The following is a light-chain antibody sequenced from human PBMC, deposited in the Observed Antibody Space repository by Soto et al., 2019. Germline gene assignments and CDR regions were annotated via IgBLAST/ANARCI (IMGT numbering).Light chain of an antibody. Sequence: VMSQCPVTLSVSAGERATLSCGASQSISSYLAWYHQKHGQAPRLLISGASTRGTGIPASFSGSGSGTDFTLTISRLEPEDFAVYYCQQYGSPRFGGGTKVDIK. CDR3: QQYGSPR. J-gene: IGKJ4*01. CDR1: QSISSY. V-gene: IGKV3-20*01. CDR2: GAS.